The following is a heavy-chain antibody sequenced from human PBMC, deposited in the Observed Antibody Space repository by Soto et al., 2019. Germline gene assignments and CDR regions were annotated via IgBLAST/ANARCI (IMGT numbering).Heavy chain of an antibody. Sequence: QVQLVQSGAEVKKPGSSVKVSCKASGGTFSSYAISWVRQAPGQGLEWMGGIIPIFSTPNYAQKFQGGVTITADESTSTAYMELSSLRSEDTAVYYCARGMVRGVIMTPYYYGMDVWGQGTTVTVSS. CDR2: IIPIFSTP. V-gene: IGHV1-69*01. D-gene: IGHD3-10*01. CDR1: GGTFSSYA. CDR3: ARGMVRGVIMTPYYYGMDV. J-gene: IGHJ6*02.